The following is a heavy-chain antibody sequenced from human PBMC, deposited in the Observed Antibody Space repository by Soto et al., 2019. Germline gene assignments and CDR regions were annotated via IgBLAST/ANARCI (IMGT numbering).Heavy chain of an antibody. V-gene: IGHV1-8*01. D-gene: IGHD6-13*01. CDR3: ARGRQQLGLGYFDY. Sequence: GASVKVSCKASGYTFTSYDINWVRQATGQGLEWMGWMNPNSGNTVYAQRFQGRVTMTRNTSISTAYMELSSLRSEDTAVYYCARGRQQLGLGYFDYWGQGTLVTVSS. J-gene: IGHJ4*02. CDR2: MNPNSGNT. CDR1: GYTFTSYD.